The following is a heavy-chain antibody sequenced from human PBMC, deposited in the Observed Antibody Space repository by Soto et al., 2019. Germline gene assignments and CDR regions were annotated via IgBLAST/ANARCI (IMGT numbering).Heavy chain of an antibody. CDR3: AKDTRYGDYVRWFDS. CDR2: ITGSGGRT. D-gene: IGHD4-17*01. Sequence: EVHLLESGGGLVQPGGSLRLSCTASGFTFSSYAMTWVRQAPGRGLEGVSGITGSGGRTYYADSVKGRFTISRDNSKSTLYLKMNSLRAEDTAVYYCAKDTRYGDYVRWFDSWGQGTLVTVSS. CDR1: GFTFSSYA. J-gene: IGHJ5*01. V-gene: IGHV3-23*01.